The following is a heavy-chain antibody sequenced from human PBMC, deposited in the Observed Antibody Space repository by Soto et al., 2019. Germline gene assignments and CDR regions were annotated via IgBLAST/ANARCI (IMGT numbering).Heavy chain of an antibody. CDR1: GGSISRYY. Sequence: QVQLQESGPGLVKPSETLSLTCSVSGGSISRYYCSWVRQPPGKGLVWIGHMHYSGNTRYNPSLKSRASVSLDTSKNQVSLKLSSVPAADTAVYYCATSTGWPGFDFWGQGTLATVSS. CDR3: ATSTGWPGFDF. D-gene: IGHD2-8*02. CDR2: MHYSGNT. J-gene: IGHJ4*02. V-gene: IGHV4-59*12.